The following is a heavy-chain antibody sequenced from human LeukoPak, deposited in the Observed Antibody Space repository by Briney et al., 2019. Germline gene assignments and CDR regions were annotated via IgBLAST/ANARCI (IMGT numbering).Heavy chain of an antibody. CDR1: GFASSSYA. V-gene: IGHV3-23*01. CDR3: AKDKRGGPYGVDY. Sequence: SGGSLRLSCAASGFASSSYAMSWVRQAPGKGLEWVSAISGGGGSTYYADSVKGRFTISRDNSKDTLYLQMNSLRAEDTAVYYCAKDKRGGPYGVDYWGQGTLVTVSS. CDR2: ISGGGGST. D-gene: IGHD2-8*01. J-gene: IGHJ4*02.